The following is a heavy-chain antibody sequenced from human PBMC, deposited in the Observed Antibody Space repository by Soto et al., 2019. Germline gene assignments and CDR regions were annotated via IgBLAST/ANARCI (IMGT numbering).Heavy chain of an antibody. V-gene: IGHV1-46*03. CDR3: TREYFVGCGSYSV. Sequence: GASVKVSCKASGYTFSNCHMHWVRQAPGQGLEWMAIISPTGDSTVSAQKFQGRLIVTRDTSARTLYMELSSLTPDDTAVYYCTREYFVGCGSYSVWGQGTVVTISS. CDR2: ISPTGDST. D-gene: IGHD3-10*01. J-gene: IGHJ4*02. CDR1: GYTFSNCH.